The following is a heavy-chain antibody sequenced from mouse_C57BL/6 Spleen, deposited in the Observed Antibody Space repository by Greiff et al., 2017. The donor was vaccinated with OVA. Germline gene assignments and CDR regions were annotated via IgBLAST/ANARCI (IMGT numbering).Heavy chain of an antibody. Sequence: QVQLQQPGAELVMPGASVKLSCKASGYTLTSYWMHWVKQRPGQGLEWIGEIEPSDSYTNYNQKFKGKSTFTVDKSSITAYMQLSSLTSDDSAVYYCARDEDYYGNYVRFAYWGQGTLVTVSA. CDR1: GYTLTSYW. CDR3: ARDEDYYGNYVRFAY. J-gene: IGHJ3*01. CDR2: IEPSDSYT. V-gene: IGHV1-69*01. D-gene: IGHD2-1*01.